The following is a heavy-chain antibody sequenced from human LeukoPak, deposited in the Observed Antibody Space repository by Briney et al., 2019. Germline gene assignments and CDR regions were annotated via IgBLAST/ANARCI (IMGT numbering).Heavy chain of an antibody. CDR1: GSTLRYYW. J-gene: IGHJ4*02. CDR2: INHDGSST. CDR3: TRHRYSLGNHFDY. V-gene: IGHV3-74*01. D-gene: IGHD3-16*01. Sequence: PGGSLRLSCAASGSTLRYYWMHWVRQAPGKGLVGVSRINHDGSSTVYPDPVKGRFTISRDNAKNTLSLQIERLRADDTGVYYCTRHRYSLGNHFDYWGQGTLVTVSS.